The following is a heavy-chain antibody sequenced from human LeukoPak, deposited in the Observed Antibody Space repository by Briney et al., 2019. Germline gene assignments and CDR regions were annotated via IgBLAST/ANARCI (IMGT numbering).Heavy chain of an antibody. CDR2: ISSSSSYT. CDR3: ARGDYGDKGDY. J-gene: IGHJ4*02. V-gene: IGHV3-21*05. D-gene: IGHD4-17*01. Sequence: GGSLRLSCAASGLSFNSYGMHWVRQAPGKGLGWVSYISSSSSYTNYADSVKGRFTISRDNAKNSLYLQMNSLRAEDTAVYYCARGDYGDKGDYWGQGTLVTVSS. CDR1: GLSFNSYG.